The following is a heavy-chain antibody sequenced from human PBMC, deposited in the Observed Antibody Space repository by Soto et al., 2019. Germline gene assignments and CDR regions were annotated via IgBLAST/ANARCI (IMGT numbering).Heavy chain of an antibody. CDR2: ISTDKGKT. V-gene: IGHV1-18*01. CDR3: ATRSPAFDD. J-gene: IGHJ4*02. Sequence: QVQLVQSGPEVKKPGASVKVSCKTSGYTFTSFGISWVRQAPGQGLEWMGWISTDKGKTNYAQKFQGRVTMTTDTSTSTADMELRSLRSDDTAVYYCATRSPAFDDWGQRPLVTVSS. CDR1: GYTFTSFG.